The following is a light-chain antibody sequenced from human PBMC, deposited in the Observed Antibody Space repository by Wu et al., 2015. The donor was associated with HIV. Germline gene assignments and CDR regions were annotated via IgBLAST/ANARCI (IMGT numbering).Light chain of an antibody. V-gene: IGKV3-20*01. J-gene: IGKJ1*01. CDR1: QSVSSSS. Sequence: EIVLTQSPGTLSLSPGERATLSCRASQSVSSSSLAWYQQQPGQAPRLLIYGASNRATGIPDRFSGSGSGTDFTLTISRLEPEDFAVYYCQQYGSSPRTFGQGTKVEIK. CDR3: QQYGSSPRT. CDR2: GAS.